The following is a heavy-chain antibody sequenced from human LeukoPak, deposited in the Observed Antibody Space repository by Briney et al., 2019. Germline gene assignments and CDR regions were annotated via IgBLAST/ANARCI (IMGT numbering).Heavy chain of an antibody. CDR1: GYTFTSYY. V-gene: IGHV1-46*01. CDR2: INPSGGST. CDR3: ARDRGASYDILTGYRGFDP. Sequence: ASVKVSCKASGYTFTSYYMHWVRQAPGQGLEWMGIINPSGGSTSYAQKFQGRVTMTRDTSTSTVYMELSSLRSEDTAVYYCARDRGASYDILTGYRGFDPWGQGTLVTVSS. J-gene: IGHJ5*02. D-gene: IGHD3-9*01.